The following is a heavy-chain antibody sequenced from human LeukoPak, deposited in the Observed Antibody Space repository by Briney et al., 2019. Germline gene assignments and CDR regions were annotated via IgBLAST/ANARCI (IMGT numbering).Heavy chain of an antibody. CDR2: ISWNSGSI. Sequence: PGRSLRLSCAASGFTFDDYAMHWVRQAPGKGLEWVSGISWNSGSIGYVDSVKGRFTISRDNAKNSLYLQMNSLRAEDTAVYYCARHYDSSGYSNWFDPWGQGTLVTVSS. D-gene: IGHD3-22*01. CDR3: ARHYDSSGYSNWFDP. J-gene: IGHJ5*02. V-gene: IGHV3-9*01. CDR1: GFTFDDYA.